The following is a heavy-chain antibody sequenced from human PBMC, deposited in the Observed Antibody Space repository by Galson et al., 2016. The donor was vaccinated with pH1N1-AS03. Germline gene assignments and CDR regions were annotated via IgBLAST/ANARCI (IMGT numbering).Heavy chain of an antibody. D-gene: IGHD2-8*01. V-gene: IGHV2-5*02. Sequence: PALVKPPQTLTLTCSFSGFSLSTGGVHVAWIRQPPGKALEWLALIFWDGETRYRPSLTSRLTITKDTSKNEVVLTMTNVDPVDTATYYCARSTHVNEGLDFWGQGILVTVSS. CDR1: GFSLSTGGVH. CDR3: ARSTHVNEGLDF. J-gene: IGHJ4*02. CDR2: IFWDGET.